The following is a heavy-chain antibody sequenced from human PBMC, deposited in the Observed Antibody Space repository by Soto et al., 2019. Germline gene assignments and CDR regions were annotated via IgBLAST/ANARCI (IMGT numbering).Heavy chain of an antibody. CDR3: ARAGYYYGSGSYLAY. V-gene: IGHV4-34*01. D-gene: IGHD3-10*01. Sequence: SETLSLTCAVYGGSFSGYYWSWIRQPPGKGLEWIGEINHSGSTNYNPSLKSRVTISVDTSKNQFSLKLSSVTAADTAVYYCARAGYYYGSGSYLAYWGQGTLVTVSS. CDR2: INHSGST. CDR1: GGSFSGYY. J-gene: IGHJ4*02.